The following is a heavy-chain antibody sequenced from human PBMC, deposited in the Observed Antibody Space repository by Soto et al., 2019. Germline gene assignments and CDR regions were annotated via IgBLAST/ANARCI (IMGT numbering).Heavy chain of an antibody. CDR3: ARGRYGDY. CDR1: GYAFTTYG. D-gene: IGHD1-1*01. V-gene: IGHV1-18*01. Sequence: QVHLVQSGAEVKKHGASVKVSCKGSGYAFTTYGITWVRQAPGQGLEWMGWISAHNGNTNYAQKLQGRVTVTRDPSTSTAYMELRSLRSDGTAVYYCARGRYGDYWGQGALVTVSS. CDR2: ISAHNGNT. J-gene: IGHJ4*02.